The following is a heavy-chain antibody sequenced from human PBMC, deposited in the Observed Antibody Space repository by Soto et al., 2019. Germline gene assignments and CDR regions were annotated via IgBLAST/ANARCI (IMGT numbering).Heavy chain of an antibody. Sequence: QVQLVESGGGVVQPGRSLRLSCAASGFTFSSYGMHWVRQAPGKGLEWVAVISYDGSNKYYADSVKGRFTISRDNSKISLYLQMNGLRAEDTAVYYCARGDSSSWPAYYYYGMDVWGQGTTVTVSS. CDR3: ARGDSSSWPAYYYYGMDV. D-gene: IGHD6-13*01. CDR1: GFTFSSYG. V-gene: IGHV3-30*03. J-gene: IGHJ6*02. CDR2: ISYDGSNK.